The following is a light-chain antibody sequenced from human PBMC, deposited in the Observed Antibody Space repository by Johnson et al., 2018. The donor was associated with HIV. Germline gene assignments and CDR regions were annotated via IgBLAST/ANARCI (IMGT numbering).Light chain of an antibody. V-gene: IGLV1-51*02. CDR2: ENN. CDR3: GTWDTSLSTYV. CDR1: SSNVGNNY. Sequence: QSVLTQPPSVSAAPGQKVTISCSGTSSNVGNNYVSWYQQFPGTAPKLLIYENNKRPSGFPDRFSGSNSGTSATLGITGLQTGDEADYCCGTWDTSLSTYVFGTGTKVTVL. J-gene: IGLJ1*01.